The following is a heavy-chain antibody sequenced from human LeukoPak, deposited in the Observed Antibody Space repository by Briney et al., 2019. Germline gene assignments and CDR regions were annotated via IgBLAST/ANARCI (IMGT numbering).Heavy chain of an antibody. J-gene: IGHJ4*02. CDR2: ISSSSSTI. CDR1: GFTFSSYS. CDR3: ARDQKVTAFDY. Sequence: GGSLRLSCAASGFTFSSYSMNWVRQAPGKGLEWVSYISSSSSTIYYADSVKGRFTISRDNAKNSLYLQMNSLRAEDTAVYYCARDQKVTAFDYWGQGTLVIVSS. V-gene: IGHV3-48*01. D-gene: IGHD2-21*02.